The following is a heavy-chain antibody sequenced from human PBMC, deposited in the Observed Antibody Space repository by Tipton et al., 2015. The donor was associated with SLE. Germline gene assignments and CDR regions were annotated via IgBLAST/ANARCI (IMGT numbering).Heavy chain of an antibody. CDR3: ARWGGYCGGDCYSY. CDR2: IYHSGST. V-gene: IGHV4-38-2*01. Sequence: TLSLTCAVSGYSISSGYYWGWFRQPPGKGLEWIGSIYHSGSTYYNPSLRSRVTISVDTSKNQFSLKLSSVTAADTAVYYCARWGGYCGGDCYSYWGQGTLVTVSS. J-gene: IGHJ4*02. CDR1: GYSISSGYY. D-gene: IGHD2-21*01.